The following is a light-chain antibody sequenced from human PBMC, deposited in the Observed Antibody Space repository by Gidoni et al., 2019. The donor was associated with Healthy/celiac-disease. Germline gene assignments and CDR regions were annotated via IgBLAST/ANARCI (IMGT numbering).Light chain of an antibody. CDR1: SSDVGGYNY. CDR2: DVN. Sequence: QSALTQPASVSGSPGQSITISCTGTSSDVGGYNYVSWYQQHPGKAPKLMIYDVNNRPSGISNRFSGSKSGNTASLTISGLQAEDEADYYCNSYASSNTYVFGTGTKVTVL. J-gene: IGLJ1*01. CDR3: NSYASSNTYV. V-gene: IGLV2-14*01.